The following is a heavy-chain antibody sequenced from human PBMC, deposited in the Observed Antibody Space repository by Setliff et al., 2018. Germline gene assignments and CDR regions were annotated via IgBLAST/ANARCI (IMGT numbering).Heavy chain of an antibody. CDR2: INPNSGDT. V-gene: IGHV1-2*02. CDR3: AREIGGADGFDF. J-gene: IGHJ3*01. D-gene: IGHD1-26*01. Sequence: ASVKVSCKASAYTFIDYYLHWVRQAPGQGLEWMGWINPNSGDTYYVQKFQDRVTMTRDTSIRTAYMELRRLRSGDTALYYCAREIGGADGFDFWGQGTMVTVS. CDR1: AYTFIDYY.